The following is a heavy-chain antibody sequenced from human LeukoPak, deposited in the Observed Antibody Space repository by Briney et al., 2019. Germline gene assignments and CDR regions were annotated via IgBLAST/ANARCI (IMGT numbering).Heavy chain of an antibody. CDR1: GFTFTNYM. CDR2: ISDDGTKK. V-gene: IGHV3-30*18. CDR3: AKSGSGWRLFYYYLDV. Sequence: GGSLRLSCAASGFTFTNYMMHWVRQAPGKGLEWVAVISDDGTKKYYADSVKGRFTISRDNSKNTLYLQMNSLRVEDTAVYYCAKSGSGWRLFYYYLDVWGEGTTVTVSS. D-gene: IGHD6-19*01. J-gene: IGHJ6*03.